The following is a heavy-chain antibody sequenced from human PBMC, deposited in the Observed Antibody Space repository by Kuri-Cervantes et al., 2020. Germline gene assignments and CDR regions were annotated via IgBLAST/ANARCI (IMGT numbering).Heavy chain of an antibody. CDR1: GFTFSNSS. CDR2: ISGTGAYT. V-gene: IGHV3-21*01. Sequence: GGSLRLSCAASGFTFSNSSVNWVRQAPGKGLEWVSSISGTGAYTHYADSVKGRFTISRDNGKKSLYLQMNSLRAEDTAVYYCARDADMLQGFYYYYYMDVWGKGTTVTVSS. CDR3: ARDADMLQGFYYYYYMDV. D-gene: IGHD3-16*01. J-gene: IGHJ6*03.